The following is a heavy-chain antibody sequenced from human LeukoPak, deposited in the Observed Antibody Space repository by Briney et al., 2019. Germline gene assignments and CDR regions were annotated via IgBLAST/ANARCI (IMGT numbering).Heavy chain of an antibody. Sequence: GGSLRLSCAASGFTFTSYAMHWVRQAPGKGLEWVAVISYDGSNKYHADSVKGRFTISRDNSKNTLYLQMNSLRAEDTAVYFCARGPHDYRDLYCFDFWGQGTLVTVSS. CDR1: GFTFTSYA. CDR2: ISYDGSNK. D-gene: IGHD4-17*01. J-gene: IGHJ4*02. CDR3: ARGPHDYRDLYCFDF. V-gene: IGHV3-30-3*01.